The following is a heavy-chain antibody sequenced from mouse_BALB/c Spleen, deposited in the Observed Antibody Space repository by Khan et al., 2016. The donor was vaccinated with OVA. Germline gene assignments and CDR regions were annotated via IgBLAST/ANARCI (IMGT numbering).Heavy chain of an antibody. V-gene: IGHV9-3-1*01. CDR3: ARKYYRYDAMDY. CDR2: INTYTGEP. Sequence: QIRLVQSGPELKKPGETVKISCKASGYTFTNYGMNWVKQAPGKGLKWMGWINTYTGEPTYADDFKGRFAFSLETSASTAYLQINNLKNEDTATYFCARKYYRYDAMDYWGQGTSVTVSS. CDR1: GYTFTNYG. J-gene: IGHJ4*01. D-gene: IGHD2-14*01.